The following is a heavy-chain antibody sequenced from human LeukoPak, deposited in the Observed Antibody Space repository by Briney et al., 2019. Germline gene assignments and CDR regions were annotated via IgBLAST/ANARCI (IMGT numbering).Heavy chain of an antibody. Sequence: AGGSLRLSCVGSGFPFSSYGMLWVRQAPGKGLEWVAVIRYDGSNKYYPDSVKGRSTISRDNSKNTVYLQLNSLRAEDTAMYYCARGRGFGGSGEVSPWGQSTRLTVSS. CDR3: ARGRGFGGSGEVSP. V-gene: IGHV3-33*01. J-gene: IGHJ5*02. D-gene: IGHD3-10*01. CDR1: GFPFSSYG. CDR2: IRYDGSNK.